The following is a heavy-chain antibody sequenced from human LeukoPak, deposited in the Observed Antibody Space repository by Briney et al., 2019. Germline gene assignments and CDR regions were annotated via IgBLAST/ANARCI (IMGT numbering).Heavy chain of an antibody. CDR1: GFTFSSYA. V-gene: IGHV3-30-3*01. CDR2: ISYDGSNK. Sequence: PGRSLRLSCAASGFTFSSYAMHWVHQAPGKGLEWVAVISYDGSNKYYADSVKGRFTISRDNSKNTLYLQMNSLRGEDTAVYYCAREGRAAALRGFDYWGQGTLVTVSS. D-gene: IGHD6-13*01. J-gene: IGHJ4*02. CDR3: AREGRAAALRGFDY.